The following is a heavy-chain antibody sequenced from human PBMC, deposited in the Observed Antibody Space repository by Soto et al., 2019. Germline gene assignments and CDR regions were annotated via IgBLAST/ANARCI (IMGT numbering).Heavy chain of an antibody. CDR1: GFTFSSYN. CDR2: ITSSSSDI. D-gene: IGHD6-19*01. V-gene: IGHV3-21*01. CDR3: ARDPVPGTY. Sequence: PGGSLRLSCAASGFTFSSYNMNWVRQAPGKGLEWVSSITSSSSDIFYADSVKGRFSISRDNAKNSLYLQMSSLRAEDTAVYYCARDPVPGTYWGQGTLVTVSS. J-gene: IGHJ4*02.